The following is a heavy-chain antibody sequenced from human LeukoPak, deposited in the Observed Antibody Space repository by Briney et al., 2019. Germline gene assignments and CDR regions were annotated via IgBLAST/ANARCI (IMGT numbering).Heavy chain of an antibody. D-gene: IGHD1-26*01. CDR3: ARDRERAFDI. J-gene: IGHJ3*02. V-gene: IGHV4-59*12. CDR2: IYYSGTT. Sequence: SETLSLTCTVSGGSISDYYWSWIRQPPGKGLEWIGYIYYSGTTKYNPSLKSRVTLSVDTSKNQFSLNLSSVTAADTAVYYCARDRERAFDIWGQGTLVTVSS. CDR1: GGSISDYY.